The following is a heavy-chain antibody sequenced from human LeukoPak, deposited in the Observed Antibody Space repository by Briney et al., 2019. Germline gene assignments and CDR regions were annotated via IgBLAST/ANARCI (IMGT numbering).Heavy chain of an antibody. CDR3: ATTKGAYYDILTGNDAFDI. CDR1: GYXFTGYY. Sequence: ASVKVSCKASGYXFTGYYMHWVRQAPGQGLDWMGWINPNSGGTSYAQKFQGWVTMTRDTSISTAYMELSRLRSDETAVYYCATTKGAYYDILTGNDAFDIWGQGTMVTVSS. CDR2: INPNSGGT. D-gene: IGHD3-9*01. J-gene: IGHJ3*02. V-gene: IGHV1-2*04.